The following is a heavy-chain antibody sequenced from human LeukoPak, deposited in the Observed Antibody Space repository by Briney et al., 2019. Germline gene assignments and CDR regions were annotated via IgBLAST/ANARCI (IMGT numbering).Heavy chain of an antibody. CDR1: GGSISSSSYY. V-gene: IGHV4-39*07. Sequence: SETLSLTCTVSGGSISSSSYYWGWIRQPPGKGLEWIGSIYYSGSTYYNPSLKSRVTISVDTSKNQFSLKLSSVTAADTAVYYCARDGWWDLPIFWGQGTLVTVSS. CDR3: ARDGWWDLPIF. CDR2: IYYSGST. J-gene: IGHJ4*02. D-gene: IGHD1-26*01.